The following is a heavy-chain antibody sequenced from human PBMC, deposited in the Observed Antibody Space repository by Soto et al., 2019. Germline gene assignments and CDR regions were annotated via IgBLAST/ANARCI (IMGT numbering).Heavy chain of an antibody. J-gene: IGHJ5*02. CDR3: ARNGPLGPERVILWFGEANNWFDP. CDR2: IIPIFGTA. CDR1: GGTFSSYA. Sequence: SVKVSCKASGGTFSSYAISWVRQAPVQGLEWMGWIIPIFGTANYAQKFQGRVTITADEYTSTAYMELSSLRSEDTAVYYCARNGPLGPERVILWFGEANNWFDPWGQGTLVTVSS. D-gene: IGHD3-10*01. V-gene: IGHV1-69*13.